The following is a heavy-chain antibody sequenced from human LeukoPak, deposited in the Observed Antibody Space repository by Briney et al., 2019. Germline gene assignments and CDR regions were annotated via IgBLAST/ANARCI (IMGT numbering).Heavy chain of an antibody. J-gene: IGHJ4*02. D-gene: IGHD6-13*01. V-gene: IGHV4-34*01. CDR3: ARGQIAAAWMDY. CDR2: INHSGST. Sequence: SETLSLTCAVYGGSFSGYYWSWIRQPPGKGLEWTGEINHSGSTNYNPSLKSRVTISVDTSKNQFSLKLSSVTAADTAVYYCARGQIAAAWMDYWGQGTLVTVSS. CDR1: GGSFSGYY.